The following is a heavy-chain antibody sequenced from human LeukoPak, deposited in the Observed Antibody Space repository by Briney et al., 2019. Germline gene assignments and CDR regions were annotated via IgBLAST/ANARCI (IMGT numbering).Heavy chain of an antibody. D-gene: IGHD2-15*01. CDR3: ARERCSAGSCYSTDY. CDR2: IWYDGSNE. CDR1: GFSLPSYG. V-gene: IGHV3-33*01. Sequence: PGGSLRLSCAASGFSLPSYGMHWVRQAPGKGLEWVSVIWYDGSNEYYAASVKGRFTISRDNSKNTLFLQMNSLRAEDTGVYYCARERCSAGSCYSTDYWGQGTLVTVSS. J-gene: IGHJ4*02.